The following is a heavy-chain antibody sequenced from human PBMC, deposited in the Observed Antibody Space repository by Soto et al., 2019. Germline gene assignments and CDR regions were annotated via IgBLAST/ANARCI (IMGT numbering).Heavy chain of an antibody. CDR3: ASALYGTSWSPFDY. CDR2: ISSSGGFT. V-gene: IGHV3-11*05. D-gene: IGHD6-13*01. J-gene: IGHJ4*02. Sequence: QVQLVESGGGLVKPGGSLRLSCAASGFIFSDYYMSWIRQAPGKGLEWVSYISSSGGFTKYADSVKGRFTISRDNARNSLYLQMNSLRAEDTAMYYCASALYGTSWSPFDYWGQGTLVTVSS. CDR1: GFIFSDYY.